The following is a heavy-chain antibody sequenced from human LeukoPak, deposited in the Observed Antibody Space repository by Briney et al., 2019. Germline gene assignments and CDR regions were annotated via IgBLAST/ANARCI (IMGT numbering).Heavy chain of an antibody. Sequence: ASVNVSCKASGYTFTSYYMHWVRQAPGQGLEWMGIINPSGGSTSYAQKFQGRVTMTRDMSTSTVYMELSSLRSEDTAVYYCARGPPIVGATQAIAFDIWGQGTMVTVSS. V-gene: IGHV1-46*01. CDR3: ARGPPIVGATQAIAFDI. CDR1: GYTFTSYY. D-gene: IGHD1-26*01. J-gene: IGHJ3*02. CDR2: INPSGGST.